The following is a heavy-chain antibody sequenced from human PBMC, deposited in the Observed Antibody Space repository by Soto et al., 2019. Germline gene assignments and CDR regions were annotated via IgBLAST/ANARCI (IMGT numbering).Heavy chain of an antibody. D-gene: IGHD6-13*01. CDR3: ARASGRSWYNWFDP. Sequence: QVQLVQSGAEVKKPGSSVTVSCKASGGNFSNSGNSWVRQAPGQGLEWMGGIVPLFGTTNYAHKFRGRVTFTADESTSTAYMEVASLRSEDTGVYYCARASGRSWYNWFDPWGQGTLVTVST. J-gene: IGHJ5*02. V-gene: IGHV1-69*01. CDR1: GGNFSNSG. CDR2: IVPLFGTT.